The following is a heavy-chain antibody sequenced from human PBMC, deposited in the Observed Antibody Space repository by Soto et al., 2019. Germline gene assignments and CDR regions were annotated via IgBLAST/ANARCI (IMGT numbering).Heavy chain of an antibody. J-gene: IGHJ6*02. V-gene: IGHV3-30*18. CDR2: ISYDGSNK. CDR1: GFTFSSYG. D-gene: IGHD4-4*01. Sequence: QVQLVESGGGVVQPGRSLRLSCAASGFTFSSYGMHWVRQAPGKGLEWVAVISYDGSNKYYADSVKGRFTISRDNSKNTLYLQMNSLRAEDTAVYYCAKDRDSNYGYGMDVWGQGTTVTVSS. CDR3: AKDRDSNYGYGMDV.